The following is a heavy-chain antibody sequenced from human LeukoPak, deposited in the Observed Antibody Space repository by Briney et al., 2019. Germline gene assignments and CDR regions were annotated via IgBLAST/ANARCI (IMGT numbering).Heavy chain of an antibody. CDR3: AKGVSR. D-gene: IGHD5/OR15-5a*01. Sequence: PSETLSLTCAVSGESFSDYYWSWFRQPPGKGLEWIGEINEGGNTNYNPSLKSRVTILIDTSKMQFSLRLKSVTATDTEIYYCAKGVSRWGQGTLVTVSS. J-gene: IGHJ4*02. V-gene: IGHV4-34*01. CDR2: INEGGNT. CDR1: GESFSDYY.